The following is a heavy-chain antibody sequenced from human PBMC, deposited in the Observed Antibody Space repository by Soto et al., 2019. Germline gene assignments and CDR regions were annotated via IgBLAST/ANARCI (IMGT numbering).Heavy chain of an antibody. Sequence: QVQLVQSGAEVKKPGASVKVSCKASGYTFTGYYMHWVRQAPGQGLEWMGWINPNSGGTNYAQKFQGRVTMTRDTSISTAYMELSRLRSDDTAVYYCATDSSGYYLIGPLGYWGQGTLVTVSS. V-gene: IGHV1-2*02. CDR3: ATDSSGYYLIGPLGY. J-gene: IGHJ4*02. CDR2: INPNSGGT. D-gene: IGHD3-22*01. CDR1: GYTFTGYY.